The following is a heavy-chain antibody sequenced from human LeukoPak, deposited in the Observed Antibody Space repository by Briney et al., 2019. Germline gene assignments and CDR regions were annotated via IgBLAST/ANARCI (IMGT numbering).Heavy chain of an antibody. J-gene: IGHJ5*02. CDR1: GGPFRGFF. CDR3: ARGIFYGGRNQYIWFDL. CDR2: TSNSGSS. V-gene: IGHV4-34*10. D-gene: IGHD4-23*01. Sequence: SETLSLTCAVYGGPFRGFFWSWIRQAPGKGLEWLGETSNSGSSNYNPSLKSRITISRDTSKSQFSLRLTSVTAADTAVYYCARGIFYGGRNQYIWFDLWGQGTLVTVSS.